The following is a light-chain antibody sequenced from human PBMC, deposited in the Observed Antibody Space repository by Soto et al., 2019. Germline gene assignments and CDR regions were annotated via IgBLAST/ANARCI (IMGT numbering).Light chain of an antibody. Sequence: TQSPSSLSASVGARVTITXRASQSISSYLNWYQQKPGQAPRLLIYGASNRAAGIPDRFSGSGSGTDFTLTISRLEPEDFAVYYCHQYSSSRRTFGQGTKVDIK. CDR2: GAS. CDR3: HQYSSSRRT. J-gene: IGKJ1*01. V-gene: IGKV3-20*01. CDR1: QSISSY.